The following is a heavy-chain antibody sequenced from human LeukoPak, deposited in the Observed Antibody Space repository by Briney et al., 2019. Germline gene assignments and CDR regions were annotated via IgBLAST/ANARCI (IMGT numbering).Heavy chain of an antibody. CDR3: AKDPGASVSGFYMDV. CDR1: GFTFRSYG. J-gene: IGHJ6*03. Sequence: PGGSLRLSRAASGFTFRSYGMRWVRQATGKGLEGVSFIWSDGNNRFYADSVKGRFTISRDNSKNMLYLQMDTLRAEDTALYYCAKDPGASVSGFYMDVWGKGTTVIVSS. D-gene: IGHD2-8*02. V-gene: IGHV3-30*02. CDR2: IWSDGNNR.